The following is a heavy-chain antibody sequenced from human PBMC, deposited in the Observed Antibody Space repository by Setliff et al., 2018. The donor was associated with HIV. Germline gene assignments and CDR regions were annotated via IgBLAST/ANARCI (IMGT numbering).Heavy chain of an antibody. CDR3: ARYALAVPGYHNAFDI. J-gene: IGHJ3*02. V-gene: IGHV3-48*01. Sequence: PGGSLRLSCAASGFTFSSYSMNWVRQAPGKGLEWVSYISSSSSTIYYADSVKGRFTISRDNADNSLYLQMNSLRAEDTAVYYCARYALAVPGYHNAFDIWGQGTMGTVSS. CDR1: GFTFSSYS. CDR2: ISSSSSTI. D-gene: IGHD6-19*01.